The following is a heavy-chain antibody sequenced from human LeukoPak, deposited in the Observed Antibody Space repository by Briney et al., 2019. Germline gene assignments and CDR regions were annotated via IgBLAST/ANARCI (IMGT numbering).Heavy chain of an antibody. CDR2: ISVYNGDT. CDR3: ARLERGDAFDI. J-gene: IGHJ3*02. CDR1: GYTFTSYG. Sequence: ASVKVSCKASGYTFTSYGITWVRQAPGQGLEWMGWISVYNGDTNYAQKLQGRVTMTTDTSTSTAYMELRSLRSDDTAVYYCARLERGDAFDIWGQGTMVTVSS. D-gene: IGHD1-1*01. V-gene: IGHV1-18*01.